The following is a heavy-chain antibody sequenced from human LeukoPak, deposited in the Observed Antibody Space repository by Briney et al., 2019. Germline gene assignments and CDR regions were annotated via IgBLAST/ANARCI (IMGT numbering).Heavy chain of an antibody. CDR3: AVGVYGDYENWFDP. J-gene: IGHJ5*02. V-gene: IGHV1-8*01. Sequence: ASVKVSCKASGYTFTSYDMNWVRQATGQGLEWMGWMNPNSGNTGYAQKFQGRVTMTRNTSISTAYMELSSLRSEDTAVYYCAVGVYGDYENWFDPWGQGTLVTVSS. D-gene: IGHD4-17*01. CDR1: GYTFTSYD. CDR2: MNPNSGNT.